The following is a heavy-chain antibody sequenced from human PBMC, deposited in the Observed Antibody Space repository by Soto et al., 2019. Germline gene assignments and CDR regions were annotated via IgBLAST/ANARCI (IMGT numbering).Heavy chain of an antibody. Sequence: KPGGSLRLSCTASGFTFGDYAMSWFRQAPGKGLEWVGFIRSKAYGGTTEYAASVKGRFTISRDDSKSIAYLQMNSLKTEDTAVYYCTRDQEVGWFDPWGQGTLVTVSS. CDR2: IRSKAYGGTT. J-gene: IGHJ5*02. CDR3: TRDQEVGWFDP. CDR1: GFTFGDYA. V-gene: IGHV3-49*05. D-gene: IGHD2-2*01.